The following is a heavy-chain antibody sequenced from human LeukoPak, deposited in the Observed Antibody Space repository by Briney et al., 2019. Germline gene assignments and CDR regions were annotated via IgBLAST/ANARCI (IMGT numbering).Heavy chain of an antibody. CDR1: GYTFTGYY. D-gene: IGHD1-7*01. J-gene: IGHJ3*02. Sequence: VASVKVSCKASGYTFTGYYMHWVRQAPGQGLEWMGRIIPIFGTANYAQKFQGRVTITTDESTSTAYMELSSLRSEDTAVYYCAGAAGEPELLYAFDIWGQGTMVTVSS. CDR2: IIPIFGTA. CDR3: AGAAGEPELLYAFDI. V-gene: IGHV1-69*05.